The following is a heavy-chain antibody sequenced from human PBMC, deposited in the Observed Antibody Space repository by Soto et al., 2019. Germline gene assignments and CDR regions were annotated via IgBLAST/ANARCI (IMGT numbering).Heavy chain of an antibody. CDR2: IYYSGST. J-gene: IGHJ6*02. CDR1: GFALSSSIYY. CDR3: ARRVSDVRLAPGDGMDV. Sequence: SDTLSLTCPFSGFALSSSIYYWGWIRQPPGKGLEWIGSIYYSGSTYYNPSLKSRVTISVDTSKNQFSLKLSSVTAADTAVYYCARRVSDVRLAPGDGMDVWGQGTTVNVS. V-gene: IGHV4-39*01. D-gene: IGHD3-10*01.